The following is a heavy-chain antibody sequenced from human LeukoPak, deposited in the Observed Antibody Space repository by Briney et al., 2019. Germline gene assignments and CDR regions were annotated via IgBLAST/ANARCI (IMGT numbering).Heavy chain of an antibody. CDR1: GYTFTDYF. V-gene: IGHV1-2*02. Sequence: ASVKVSCKASGYTFTDYFMHWVRQAPGQGRKWMGWINANSGGTNYAQNFQGRVTMTRDTSISTVYMELNRLRSDDTAVYYCARFRGSSNFDYWGQGTLVTVSS. J-gene: IGHJ4*02. D-gene: IGHD2-2*01. CDR3: ARFRGSSNFDY. CDR2: INANSGGT.